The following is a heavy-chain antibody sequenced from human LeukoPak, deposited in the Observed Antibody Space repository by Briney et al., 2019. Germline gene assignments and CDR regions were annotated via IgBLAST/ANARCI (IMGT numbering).Heavy chain of an antibody. CDR3: ARAPAAQNWFDP. J-gene: IGHJ5*02. Sequence: ASVKVSCKASGYTFTSYYMHWVRQAPGQGLEWMGIINPSGGSTSYVQKFQGRVTMTRDTSTSTVYMELSSLRSEDTAVYYCARAPAAQNWFDPWGQGTLVTVSS. V-gene: IGHV1-46*01. D-gene: IGHD2-2*01. CDR2: INPSGGST. CDR1: GYTFTSYY.